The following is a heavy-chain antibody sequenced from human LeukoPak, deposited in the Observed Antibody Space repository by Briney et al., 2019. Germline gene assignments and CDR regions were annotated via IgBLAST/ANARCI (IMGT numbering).Heavy chain of an antibody. CDR2: IRSTANGYAT. Sequence: GGSLRLSCAASGFTFSGSALHWVRQASGKGLEWVGRIRSTANGYATAYAASVKGRFTISRDDSKNTAYLQMDSLKTEDTAVYYCTGNYYGSGRYADFDYWGQGTLVTVSS. J-gene: IGHJ4*02. CDR1: GFTFSGSA. V-gene: IGHV3-73*01. D-gene: IGHD3-10*01. CDR3: TGNYYGSGRYADFDY.